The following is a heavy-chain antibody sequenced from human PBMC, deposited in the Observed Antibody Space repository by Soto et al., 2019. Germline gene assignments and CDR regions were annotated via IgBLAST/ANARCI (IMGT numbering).Heavy chain of an antibody. CDR3: ARDKRGRARSSSWYQFDY. D-gene: IGHD6-13*01. CDR2: INAGNGNT. J-gene: IGHJ4*02. CDR1: GYTFTSYA. V-gene: IGHV1-3*01. Sequence: QVQLVQSGAEVKKPGASVKVSCKASGYTFTSYAMHWVRQAPGQRLEWMGWINAGNGNTKYSQKFQGRVTITRDTSASTAYMELSSLRSEDTAVYYCARDKRGRARSSSWYQFDYWGQGTLVTVSS.